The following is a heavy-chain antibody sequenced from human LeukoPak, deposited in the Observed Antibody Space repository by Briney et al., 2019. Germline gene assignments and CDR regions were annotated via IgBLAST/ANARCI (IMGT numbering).Heavy chain of an antibody. CDR3: ARGWGMFDY. V-gene: IGHV3-53*01. Sequence: GSLRLSCAASGVSVSNDYISWVRQAPGKGLEWVSVIYSGGNTYYADSVKGRFTISRDNSKNTVYLQMSTVRAEDTAVYYCARGWGMFDYWGQGTLVTVSS. D-gene: IGHD7-27*01. J-gene: IGHJ4*02. CDR2: IYSGGNT. CDR1: GVSVSNDY.